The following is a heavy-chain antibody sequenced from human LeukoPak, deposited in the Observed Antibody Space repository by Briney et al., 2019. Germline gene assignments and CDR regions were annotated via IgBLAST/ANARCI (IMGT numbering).Heavy chain of an antibody. V-gene: IGHV3-23*01. D-gene: IGHD6-25*01. J-gene: IGHJ4*02. CDR3: AKVGPSGLGAFDY. Sequence: GGSLRLSCAASGCTFSSYAMSWVRQAPGKGLEWVSAISGSGGSTYHADSVKGRFTISRDNSKNTLYLQMNSLRAEDTAVYYCAKVGPSGLGAFDYWGQGTLVTVSS. CDR1: GCTFSSYA. CDR2: ISGSGGST.